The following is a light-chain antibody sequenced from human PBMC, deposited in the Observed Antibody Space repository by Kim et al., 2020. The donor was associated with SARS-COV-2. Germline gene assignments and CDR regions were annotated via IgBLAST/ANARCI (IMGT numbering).Light chain of an antibody. CDR2: EVS. Sequence: QPASISGKSSQSLLHSDGKTSLYWYVQKPGQPPQLLIYEVSNRFSGVPDRFSGSGSGTDFTLKISRVAAEDGGVYYCMQNKNLPRTFGQGTKLEIK. CDR1: QSLLHSDGKTS. V-gene: IGKV2D-29*01. J-gene: IGKJ2*01. CDR3: MQNKNLPRT.